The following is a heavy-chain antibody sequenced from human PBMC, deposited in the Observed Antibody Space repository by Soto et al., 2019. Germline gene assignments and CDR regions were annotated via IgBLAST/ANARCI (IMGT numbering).Heavy chain of an antibody. CDR1: GGTFSSSG. CDR3: ARWPQPRYTADPYAVDV. J-gene: IGHJ6*02. D-gene: IGHD3-16*02. Sequence: QVHLVQSGTEVKKPGSSVKVSCKASGGTFSSSGFSWVRQAPGQGLEWMGMIVPSLDTTNYAQKFQARVTITADEVTRTAYMELRSLRSEDTAVYDCARWPQPRYTADPYAVDVWGQGTRVIVSS. CDR2: IVPSLDTT. V-gene: IGHV1-69*11.